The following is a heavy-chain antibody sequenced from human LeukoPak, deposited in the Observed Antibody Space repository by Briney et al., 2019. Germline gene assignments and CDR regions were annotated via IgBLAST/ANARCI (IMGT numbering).Heavy chain of an antibody. D-gene: IGHD2-2*01. Sequence: ASVKVSCKVSGYTLTELSMHWVRQAPGKGLEWMGGFDPEDGETIYAQKFQGRVTMTEDTSTDTAYMELSSLRSEDTAVYYCATVGCSSTSCYARGFSVAYFDYWGQGTLVTVSS. CDR1: GYTLTELS. CDR2: FDPEDGET. J-gene: IGHJ4*02. CDR3: ATVGCSSTSCYARGFSVAYFDY. V-gene: IGHV1-24*01.